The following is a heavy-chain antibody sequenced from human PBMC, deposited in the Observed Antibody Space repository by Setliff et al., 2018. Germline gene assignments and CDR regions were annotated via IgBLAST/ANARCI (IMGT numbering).Heavy chain of an antibody. V-gene: IGHV4-31*03. Sequence: PSETLSLTCSVSGASISSVGYYWSWIRQYPGKGLEWIGYIYYSGSTYYNPSLKSRVTISLDTSENQFSLELTSVTAADTAVYYCARSRTIAVKGGVFAVWGRGTLVTVS. D-gene: IGHD6-19*01. J-gene: IGHJ2*01. CDR2: IYYSGST. CDR3: ARSRTIAVKGGVFAV. CDR1: GASISSVGYY.